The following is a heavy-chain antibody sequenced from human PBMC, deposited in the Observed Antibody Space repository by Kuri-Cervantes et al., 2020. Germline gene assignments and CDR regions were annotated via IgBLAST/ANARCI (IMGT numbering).Heavy chain of an antibody. Sequence: SGPTLVKPTQTLTLTCTFSGFSLTTFGMGVAWIRQPPGKALEWLILIYWDDDKRYSPSLKSRLTITKDTSKNQVVLTMTNMDPVDTATYYCAHTEVGATPFDYWGQGTLVTVSS. D-gene: IGHD1-26*01. CDR3: AHTEVGATPFDY. V-gene: IGHV2-5*02. J-gene: IGHJ4*02. CDR2: IYWDDDK. CDR1: GFSLTTFGMG.